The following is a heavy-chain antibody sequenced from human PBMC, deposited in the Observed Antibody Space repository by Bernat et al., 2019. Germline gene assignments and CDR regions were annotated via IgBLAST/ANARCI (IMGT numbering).Heavy chain of an antibody. CDR3: ARAPGDSSGWYGAAG. Sequence: QVQLVQSGAEVKKPGASVKVSCKASGYTFTSYVISWVRQAPGQGLEWMGWISAYNGNTNYAQKPQSRVTMTTDTSTGTAYMELRSLRSNDTAGYSCARAPGDSSGWYGAAGWGQGTLVTVSS. CDR2: ISAYNGNT. D-gene: IGHD6-19*01. CDR1: GYTFTSYV. V-gene: IGHV1-18*01. J-gene: IGHJ4*02.